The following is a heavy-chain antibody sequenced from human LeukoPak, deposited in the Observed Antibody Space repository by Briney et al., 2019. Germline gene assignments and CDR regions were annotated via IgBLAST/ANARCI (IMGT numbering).Heavy chain of an antibody. CDR2: ISSSGSTI. D-gene: IGHD6-13*01. Sequence: GGSLRLSCSAAGFTFSDYYMSWIRQAPGKGLEWVSYISSSGSTIYYADSVKGRFTISRDNAKNSLYLQMNSLRAEDTAVYYCARDLIGIAYRGAFYYWGQGTLVTVSS. V-gene: IGHV3-11*01. J-gene: IGHJ4*02. CDR3: ARDLIGIAYRGAFYY. CDR1: GFTFSDYY.